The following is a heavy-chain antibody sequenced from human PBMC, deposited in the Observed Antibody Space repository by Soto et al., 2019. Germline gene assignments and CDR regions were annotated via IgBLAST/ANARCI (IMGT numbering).Heavy chain of an antibody. CDR1: GGSISSGGYS. V-gene: IGHV4-30-2*01. Sequence: QLQLQESGSGLVKPSQTLSLTCAVSGGSISSGGYSWSWIRQPPGKGLEWIGYIYHSGSTYYNPSLKSRVTISVDRSKNQFSLKLSSVTAADTAVYYCARGGWCSGARCYTAFDIWGQGTMVTVSS. D-gene: IGHD2-15*01. CDR3: ARGGWCSGARCYTAFDI. CDR2: IYHSGST. J-gene: IGHJ3*02.